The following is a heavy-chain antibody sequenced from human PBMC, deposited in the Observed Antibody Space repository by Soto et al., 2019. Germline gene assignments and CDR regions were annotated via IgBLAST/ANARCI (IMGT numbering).Heavy chain of an antibody. CDR1: GIPFSGFW. CDR3: ATVFEH. V-gene: IGHV3-74*01. Sequence: VPLVESGGGSVQPGGALRLSCVASGIPFSGFWMHWVRQVPGKGLVWVARVDSAGSGTSYADSVKGRFTISRDNAKNTLSLQMDSLRVEDTAVYYCATVFEHWGQGIPVTVSS. CDR2: VDSAGSGT. J-gene: IGHJ4*02.